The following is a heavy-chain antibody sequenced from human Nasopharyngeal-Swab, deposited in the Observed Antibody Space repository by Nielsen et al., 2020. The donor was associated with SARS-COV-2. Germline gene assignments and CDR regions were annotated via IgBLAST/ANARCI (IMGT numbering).Heavy chain of an antibody. D-gene: IGHD4-23*01. Sequence: SLKISCAASGFTFSSYVIHWVRQAPRKGLEWVAVISYAGSTKYYADSVKGRFTITRDNSKNTLYQQMNSLRAEDTAVYYCAKGVGGKWVNWFDSWGQGTLVTVSS. CDR1: GFTFSSYV. CDR3: AKGVGGKWVNWFDS. CDR2: ISYAGSTK. V-gene: IGHV3-30*18. J-gene: IGHJ5*01.